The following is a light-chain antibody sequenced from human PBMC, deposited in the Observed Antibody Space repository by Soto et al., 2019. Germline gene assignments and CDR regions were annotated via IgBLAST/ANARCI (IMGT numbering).Light chain of an antibody. V-gene: IGLV2-23*01. J-gene: IGLJ2*01. CDR1: SSDVVSYNL. CDR3: CSYAGSSTLV. CDR2: EGS. Sequence: QSALTQPASVSGSPGQSITISCTGTSSDVVSYNLVSCYQQHPGKAPKLMIYEGSKRPSGVSNRFSGSKSGNTASLTISGLQAEDEADYYCCSYAGSSTLVFGGGTKLTVL.